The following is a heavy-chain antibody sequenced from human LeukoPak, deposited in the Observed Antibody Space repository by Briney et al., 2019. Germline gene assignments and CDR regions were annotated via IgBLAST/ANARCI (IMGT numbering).Heavy chain of an antibody. CDR2: INHSGST. D-gene: IGHD3-10*01. CDR3: ARGVPFYYGSGRRTPFDY. CDR1: GGSFSGYY. J-gene: IGHJ4*02. V-gene: IGHV4-34*01. Sequence: PSETLSLTCAVYGGSFSGYYWSWIRQPPGKGLEGIGEINHSGSTNYNPSLKSRVTISVDTSKNQFSLKLSSVTAADTAVYYCARGVPFYYGSGRRTPFDYWGQGTLVTVSS.